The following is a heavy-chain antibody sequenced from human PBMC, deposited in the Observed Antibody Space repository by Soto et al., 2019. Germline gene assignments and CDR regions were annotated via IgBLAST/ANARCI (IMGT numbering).Heavy chain of an antibody. Sequence: KPSYPLSLTRTFCGGSVSSGSYYWSWIRQPPGKGLEWIGYIYYSGSTNYNPALKSRVTISVDTSKNQFSLKLSSVTAADTAVYYCARGAAAGTINFDYWGQGTLVTVSS. CDR2: IYYSGST. J-gene: IGHJ4*02. V-gene: IGHV4-61*01. CDR3: ARGAAAGTINFDY. D-gene: IGHD6-13*01. CDR1: GGSVSSGSYY.